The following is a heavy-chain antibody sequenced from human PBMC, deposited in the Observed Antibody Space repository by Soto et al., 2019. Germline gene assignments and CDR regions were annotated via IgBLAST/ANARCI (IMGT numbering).Heavy chain of an antibody. CDR3: AHRAYFDSGKQFDY. D-gene: IGHD3-10*01. CDR2: VYWDDEK. Sequence: QITLKKSGPPLVKPTQTLTLTCTFSGFSLSTSGVGVGWICQPPGKALEWLAIVYWDDEKRYSPSLKTRLTVTKGTSKNQVVLTMTNVDPADTATYYCAHRAYFDSGKQFDYWGQGTLVSVSS. J-gene: IGHJ4*02. CDR1: GFSLSTSGVG. V-gene: IGHV2-5*02.